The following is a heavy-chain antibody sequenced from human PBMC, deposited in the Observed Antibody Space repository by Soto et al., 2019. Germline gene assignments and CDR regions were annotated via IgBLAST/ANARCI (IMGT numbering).Heavy chain of an antibody. CDR2: IYSGGST. Sequence: GGSLRLSCEVSGFSVTANYMSWVRQAPGKGLEWVSVIYSGGSTYYIDSVKGRFSISRDISKNTLYLQMNSLRAEDTAVYYCQGSAYWSQRTLVLVSA. CDR3: QGSAY. CDR1: GFSVTANY. V-gene: IGHV3-53*01. J-gene: IGHJ4*02.